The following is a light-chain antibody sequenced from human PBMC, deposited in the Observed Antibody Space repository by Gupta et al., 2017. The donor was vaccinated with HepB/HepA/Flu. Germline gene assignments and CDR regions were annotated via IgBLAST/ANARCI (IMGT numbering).Light chain of an antibody. Sequence: DIQMTQSPSTLSASVGDRVTITCRASQSISSWLAWYQQKPGKAPKLLIYKASRVESGVPSRFSGSGSGTEFTLTISSRQPDDFATYYCQQENSFPVTFGQGTKVEIK. J-gene: IGKJ1*01. CDR3: QQENSFPVT. CDR1: QSISSW. CDR2: KAS. V-gene: IGKV1-5*03.